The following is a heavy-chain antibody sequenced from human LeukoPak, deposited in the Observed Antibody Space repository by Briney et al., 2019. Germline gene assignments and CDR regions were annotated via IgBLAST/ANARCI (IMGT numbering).Heavy chain of an antibody. CDR3: ARDFSRRGVGSSGVVPLRNYFDFSMDV. CDR2: ISPSPART. Sequence: GASVKVDCKASGYSFTNFYIHWLRQAPGQGLEWLGIISPSPARTDYALKFQPGVRMTRDMSTTTVSLELSSLRYDDTAVYYCARDFSRRGVGSSGVVPLRNYFDFSMDVWGKGTMVTVSS. D-gene: IGHD2/OR15-2a*01. J-gene: IGHJ6*03. V-gene: IGHV1-46*01. CDR1: GYSFTNFY.